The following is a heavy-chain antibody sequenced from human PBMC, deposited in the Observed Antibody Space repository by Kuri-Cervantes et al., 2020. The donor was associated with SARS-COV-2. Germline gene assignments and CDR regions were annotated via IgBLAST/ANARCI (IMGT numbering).Heavy chain of an antibody. Sequence: ASVKVSCKVSGYTLTELSMHWVRQTPGEGLEWMGGFDPEDGETIYAQKFQGRVTMTEDTSTDTAYMELSSLRSEDTAVYYCATDHIAAAGLFDYWGQGTLVTVSS. V-gene: IGHV1-24*01. D-gene: IGHD6-13*01. CDR3: ATDHIAAAGLFDY. CDR2: FDPEDGET. J-gene: IGHJ4*02. CDR1: GYTLTELS.